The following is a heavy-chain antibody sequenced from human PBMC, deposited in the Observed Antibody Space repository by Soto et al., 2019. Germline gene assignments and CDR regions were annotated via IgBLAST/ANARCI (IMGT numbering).Heavy chain of an antibody. CDR2: ISGSGGSI. J-gene: IGHJ4*02. Sequence: EVQLLESGGGLVQPGGSLRLSCAASGFTFSSYAMSSVRQAPGKGLEWVSAISGSGGSIYYADSVKGRFTISRDNSKNTLYLQMNSLRAEDTAVYYCAKASGWFGEFDYWGQGTLVTVSS. CDR3: AKASGWFGEFDY. CDR1: GFTFSSYA. V-gene: IGHV3-23*01. D-gene: IGHD3-10*01.